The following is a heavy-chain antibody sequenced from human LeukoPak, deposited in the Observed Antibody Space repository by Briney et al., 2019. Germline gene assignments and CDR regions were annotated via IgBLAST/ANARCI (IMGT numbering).Heavy chain of an antibody. CDR2: LIGSSGAT. CDR1: GFTFSNYA. V-gene: IGHV3-23*01. D-gene: IGHD5-12*01. CDR3: AKGAYDYIEIAYFDY. Sequence: GGSLRLSCAASGFTFSNYAMNWVRQAPGKGLEWVAVLIGSSGATDYADSVKGRFTISRDNSKNTLFLQMNSLSAEDTAIYYCAKGAYDYIEIAYFDYWGQGALVTVSS. J-gene: IGHJ4*02.